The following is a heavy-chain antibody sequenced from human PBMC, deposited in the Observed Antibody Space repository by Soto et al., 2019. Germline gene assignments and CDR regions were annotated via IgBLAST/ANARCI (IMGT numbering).Heavy chain of an antibody. J-gene: IGHJ4*02. V-gene: IGHV4-39*01. CDR1: DDSINSDKYY. CDR3: GRLEGLATISYYFDF. D-gene: IGHD5-12*01. Sequence: QLQLQESGPGLVKPSETLSLTCSVSDDSINSDKYYWGWIRQPPGKGLEWIGSIYYRGNAYYNPSLQTRVTISLDKSKSQFSLKLNSVTAADSAVYFCGRLEGLATISYYFDFWGPGALVTVSS. CDR2: IYYRGNA.